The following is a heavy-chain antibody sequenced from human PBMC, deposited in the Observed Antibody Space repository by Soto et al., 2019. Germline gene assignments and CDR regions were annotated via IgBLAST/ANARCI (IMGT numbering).Heavy chain of an antibody. Sequence: SQTLSLTCAISGERVSPNSATCDWIRQSPSRGLEWLGRTYYRSKWYHDYAVSVKGRITINPDTSKNQFSLQLNSVTPEDTAVYYCARHTYYYDSSGPDDAFDIWGQGTMVTVSS. V-gene: IGHV6-1*01. CDR2: TYYRSKWYH. D-gene: IGHD3-22*01. CDR3: ARHTYYYDSSGPDDAFDI. J-gene: IGHJ3*02. CDR1: GERVSPNSAT.